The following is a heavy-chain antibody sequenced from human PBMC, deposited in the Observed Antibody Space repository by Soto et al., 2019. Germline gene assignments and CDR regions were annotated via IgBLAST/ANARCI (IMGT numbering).Heavy chain of an antibody. Sequence: TSETLSLTCAVYGGSFSGYYWSWIRQPPGKGLEWIGEINHSGSTNYNPSLKSRVIMTADTSTSTAYMELRSLRSDDTAIYYCTREGSAPYYYYGMDAWGQGTTVTAP. V-gene: IGHV4-34*10. CDR1: GGSFSGYY. J-gene: IGHJ6*02. CDR2: INHSGST. D-gene: IGHD3-10*01. CDR3: TREGSAPYYYYGMDA.